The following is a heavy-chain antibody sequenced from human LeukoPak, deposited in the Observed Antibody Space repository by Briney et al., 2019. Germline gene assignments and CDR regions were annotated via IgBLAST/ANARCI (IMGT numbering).Heavy chain of an antibody. CDR2: IYYSGST. D-gene: IGHD3-16*01. J-gene: IGHJ4*02. CDR3: ARGWGSGY. V-gene: IGHV4-30-2*03. Sequence: SQTLSLTCAVSGGSISSGGYSWSWIRQPPGKGLEWIGSIYYSGSTYYNPSLKSRVTISVDTSKNQFSLKLSSVTAADTAVYYCARGWGSGYWGQGTLVTVSS. CDR1: GGSISSGGYS.